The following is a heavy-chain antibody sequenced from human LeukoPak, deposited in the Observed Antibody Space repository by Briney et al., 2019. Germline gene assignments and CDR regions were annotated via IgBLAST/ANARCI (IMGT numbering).Heavy chain of an antibody. D-gene: IGHD3-22*01. Sequence: SVKVSCKASGGTFSSYAISWVRQAPGQGLEWMGGIIPIFGTANYAQKFQGRVTITADESTSTAYMELSSLRSEDTTVYYCARGDQYYYDSSVGDWGQGTLVTVSS. V-gene: IGHV1-69*13. CDR3: ARGDQYYYDSSVGD. J-gene: IGHJ4*02. CDR2: IIPIFGTA. CDR1: GGTFSSYA.